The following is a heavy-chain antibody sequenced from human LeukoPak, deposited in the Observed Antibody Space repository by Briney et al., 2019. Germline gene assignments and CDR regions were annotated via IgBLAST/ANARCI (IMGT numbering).Heavy chain of an antibody. CDR1: GYTFTGYY. V-gene: IGHV1-2*06. D-gene: IGHD5-12*01. J-gene: IGHJ4*02. Sequence: ASVKVSCKASGYTFTGYYMHWVRQAPGQGLEWMGRINPNSGGTNYAQKFQGRVTMTGDTSISTAYMELSRLRSDDTAVCYCARGGVATSPFDYWGQGTLVTVSS. CDR3: ARGGVATSPFDY. CDR2: INPNSGGT.